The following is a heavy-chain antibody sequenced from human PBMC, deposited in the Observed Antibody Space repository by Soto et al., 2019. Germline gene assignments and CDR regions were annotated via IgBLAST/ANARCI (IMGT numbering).Heavy chain of an antibody. J-gene: IGHJ5*02. CDR3: ARTRIEAVAGT. CDR2: MNPHSGNT. D-gene: IGHD6-19*01. V-gene: IGHV1-8*01. Sequence: QVQLVQSGAEVKKPGASVKVSCKTSGYTFTSYDIHWVRQATGQGTEWMGWMNPHSGNTVYAQKFQGRIKMTRNTYMSTAYMELSSLRPEDTAVYYCARTRIEAVAGTWGKGNLVTGSS. CDR1: GYTFTSYD.